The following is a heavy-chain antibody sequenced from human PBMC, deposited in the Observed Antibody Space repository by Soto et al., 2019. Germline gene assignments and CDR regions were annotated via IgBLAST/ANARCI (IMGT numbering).Heavy chain of an antibody. CDR2: INPNSGGT. CDR1: GYTFTGYY. J-gene: IGHJ5*02. Sequence: ASLKVSCKASGYTFTGYYMHWVRQAPGQGLEWMGWINPNSGGTNYAQKFQGWVTMTRDTSISTAYMELSRLRSDDTAVYYCARGRPAAGRRNRWFDPWGQGTLVTVSS. CDR3: ARGRPAAGRRNRWFDP. V-gene: IGHV1-2*04. D-gene: IGHD6-13*01.